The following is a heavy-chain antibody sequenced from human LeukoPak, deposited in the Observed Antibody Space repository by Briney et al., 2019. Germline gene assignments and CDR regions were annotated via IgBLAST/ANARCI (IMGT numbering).Heavy chain of an antibody. CDR1: GRSFSGYY. CDR2: IKQSGNT. Sequence: PSETLSLTCAVYGRSFSGYYWSWIPQPPGKGLEWIGEIKQSGNTNYNRSLKGRPTLSVDTSKNQFSLKLSSVTATDTAVYYCGSSGERRGRSCYDWGQGTMVTVSS. V-gene: IGHV4-34*01. D-gene: IGHD2-15*01. J-gene: IGHJ3*01. CDR3: GSSGERRGRSCYD.